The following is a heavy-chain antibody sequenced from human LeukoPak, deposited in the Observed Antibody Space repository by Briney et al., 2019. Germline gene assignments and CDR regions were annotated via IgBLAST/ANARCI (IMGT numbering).Heavy chain of an antibody. J-gene: IGHJ4*02. Sequence: SETLSLTCTVSGGSISSSSYYWSWIRQPAGKGLEWIGRIYTSGSTNYNPSLKSRVTISVDTSKNQFSLKLSSVTAADTAVYYCASSSWPKTFDYWGQGTLVTVSS. D-gene: IGHD6-13*01. CDR2: IYTSGST. CDR3: ASSSWPKTFDY. CDR1: GGSISSSSYY. V-gene: IGHV4-61*02.